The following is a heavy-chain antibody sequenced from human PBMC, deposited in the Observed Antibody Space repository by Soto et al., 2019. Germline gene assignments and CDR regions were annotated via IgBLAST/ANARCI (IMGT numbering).Heavy chain of an antibody. V-gene: IGHV1-18*01. D-gene: IGHD1-26*01. Sequence: QVQLVQSGAEVKKPGASVKVSCKASGYTFTSYGISWVRQAPGQGLEWMGWISADNGSTNYAQKLQGRVTMTTDTSTSKAYRELRSLRSDDTAVYYCARDRGSYALDYWGQGTLVTVSS. CDR3: ARDRGSYALDY. CDR1: GYTFTSYG. CDR2: ISADNGST. J-gene: IGHJ4*02.